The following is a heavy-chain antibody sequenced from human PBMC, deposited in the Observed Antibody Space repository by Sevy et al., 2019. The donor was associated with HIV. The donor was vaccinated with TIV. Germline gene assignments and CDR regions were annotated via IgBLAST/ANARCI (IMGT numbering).Heavy chain of an antibody. CDR3: ASSKGYCSGGSCAHYAFDI. CDR1: GGSVSSGSYY. J-gene: IGHJ3*02. V-gene: IGHV4-61*01. CDR2: IYYSGST. Sequence: SETLSLTCTVSGGSVSSGSYYWSWIRQPPGKGLEWIGYIYYSGSTNYNPSLKSRFTISVDTSKNQFSLKLSSVTAADTAVYYCASSKGYCSGGSCAHYAFDIWGQGTMVTVSS. D-gene: IGHD2-15*01.